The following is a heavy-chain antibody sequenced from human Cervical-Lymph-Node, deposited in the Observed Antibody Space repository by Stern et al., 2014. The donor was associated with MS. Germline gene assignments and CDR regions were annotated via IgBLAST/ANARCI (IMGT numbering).Heavy chain of an antibody. CDR1: GFTFDDYA. CDR3: AKVKFISSDWQPIDC. D-gene: IGHD6-19*01. V-gene: IGHV3-9*01. CDR2: ISWNSNDI. J-gene: IGHJ4*02. Sequence: EVQLVQSGGGLVQPGRSLRLSCAASGFTFDDYAMYWVRQAPGKGLEWVAGISWNSNDIDYADSVKGRFTISRDNAKNSLYLQMNSLRAEDTALYYCAKVKFISSDWQPIDCWAQGTLVTVSS.